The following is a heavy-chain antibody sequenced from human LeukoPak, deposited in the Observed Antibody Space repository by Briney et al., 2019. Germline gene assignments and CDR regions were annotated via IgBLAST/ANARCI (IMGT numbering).Heavy chain of an antibody. CDR1: GFTFSSYS. CDR2: ISSSSSYI. Sequence: GGSLRLSCAASGFTFSSYSMNWVRQAPGKGLEWVSSISSSSSYIYYADSVKGRFTISRDNAKNSLYLQMNSLRAEDTAVYYCARGEIGYSSSWYRQTPKPLDYWGQGTLVTVSS. CDR3: ARGEIGYSSSWYRQTPKPLDY. V-gene: IGHV3-21*01. D-gene: IGHD6-13*01. J-gene: IGHJ4*02.